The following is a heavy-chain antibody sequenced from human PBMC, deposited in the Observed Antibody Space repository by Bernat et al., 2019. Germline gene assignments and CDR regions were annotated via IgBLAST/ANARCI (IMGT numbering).Heavy chain of an antibody. CDR3: ARDPDGSSWYFWYFDL. CDR2: IWYDGSNK. J-gene: IGHJ2*01. V-gene: IGHV3-33*01. Sequence: QVQLVESGGGMVQPGRSLRLSCAASGFTFSSYGMHWVRQAPGKGLEWVAVIWYDGSNKYYADSVKGRFTISRDNSKNTLYLQMNSLRAEDTAVYYCARDPDGSSWYFWYFDLWGRGTLVTVSS. CDR1: GFTFSSYG. D-gene: IGHD6-13*01.